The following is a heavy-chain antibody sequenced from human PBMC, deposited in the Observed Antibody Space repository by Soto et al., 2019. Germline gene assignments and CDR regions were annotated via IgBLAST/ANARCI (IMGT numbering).Heavy chain of an antibody. J-gene: IGHJ6*02. V-gene: IGHV4-34*01. Sequence: QVQLQQWGAGLLKPSETLSLTCAVYGGSFSGYYWSWIRQPPGKGLEWIGEINHSGSTNYNPSLKRRVTISVDTSKNQFSMKLSSVTAADTAVYYCARQTYYYGMDVWGQGTPVTVSS. CDR3: ARQTYYYGMDV. CDR1: GGSFSGYY. CDR2: INHSGST.